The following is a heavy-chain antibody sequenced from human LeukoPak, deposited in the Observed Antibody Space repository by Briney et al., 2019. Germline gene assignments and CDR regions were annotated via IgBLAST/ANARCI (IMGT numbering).Heavy chain of an antibody. D-gene: IGHD2/OR15-2a*01. CDR2: FDPEDGES. CDR1: GYTLRELS. J-gene: IGHJ6*03. Sequence: GASVKVSCKVSGYTLRELSMHWVRQAPAKGLQWMGVFDPEDGESIIAQKFQGRLTMTEDTSTDTAYMELNSLTSEDTAMYYCATGHCNTSSCYYYYMDVWGKGTTVTVSS. V-gene: IGHV1-24*01. CDR3: ATGHCNTSSCYYYYMDV.